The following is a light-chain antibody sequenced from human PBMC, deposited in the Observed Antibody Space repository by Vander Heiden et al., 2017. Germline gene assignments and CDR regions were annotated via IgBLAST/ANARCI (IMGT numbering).Light chain of an antibody. CDR3: QSYDSSLSGYV. CDR1: TSNIGAGYD. CDR2: DNP. V-gene: IGLV1-40*01. Sequence: QSVLTQPPSVSGAPGQRVTISCTGRTSNIGAGYDVHWYQQLPGTAPKLLIYDNPNRPSGVPDRFSGSKSGTSASLAITGLQAEDEADYYCQSYDSSLSGYVFGSGTKVTVL. J-gene: IGLJ1*01.